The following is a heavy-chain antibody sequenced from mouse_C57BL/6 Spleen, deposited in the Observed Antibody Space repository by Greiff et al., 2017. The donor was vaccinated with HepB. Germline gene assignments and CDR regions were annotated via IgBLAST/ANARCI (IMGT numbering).Heavy chain of an antibody. CDR1: GYTFTSYW. CDR2: IYPSDSET. V-gene: IGHV1-61*01. J-gene: IGHJ3*01. Sequence: QVQLQQPGAELVRPGSSVKLSCKASGYTFTSYWMAWVKQRPGQGLEWIGNIYPSDSETHYNQKFKDKATVTVDKSYSTAYMQLSSLTSEDSAVYYCANRVTGEWFAYWGQGTLVTGSA. CDR3: ANRVTGEWFAY. D-gene: IGHD2-1*01.